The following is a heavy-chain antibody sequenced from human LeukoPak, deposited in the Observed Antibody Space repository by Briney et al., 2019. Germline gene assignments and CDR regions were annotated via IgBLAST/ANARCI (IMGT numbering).Heavy chain of an antibody. CDR1: GFTFSGYT. D-gene: IGHD3-22*01. V-gene: IGHV3-23*01. J-gene: IGHJ4*02. CDR2: VSGSGDKT. Sequence: GGSLRLSCVASGFTFSGYTMSWVRQAPGKGLEWVSAVSGSGDKTYYADSVKGRFTISRDNSKGTLYLQMNSLGAEDTALYYCARDFYDSSGYYYDYWGQGTLVTVSS. CDR3: ARDFYDSSGYYYDY.